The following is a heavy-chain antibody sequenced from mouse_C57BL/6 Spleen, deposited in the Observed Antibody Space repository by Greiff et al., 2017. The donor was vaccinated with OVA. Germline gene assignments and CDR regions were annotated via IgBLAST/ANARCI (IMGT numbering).Heavy chain of an antibody. D-gene: IGHD1-1*01. J-gene: IGHJ3*01. CDR2: IDPANGNN. CDR3: ASPLSPYYYAYPTY. V-gene: IGHV14-3*01. CDR1: GFNIKNTY. Sequence: EVKLMESVAELVRPGASVKLSCTASGFNIKNTYMHWVKPRPEQGLEWIGRIDPANGNNKYAPKFQGKANITAATSSNTAYLQLSSLTSEDTAIYYCASPLSPYYYAYPTYWGQGTLVTVSA.